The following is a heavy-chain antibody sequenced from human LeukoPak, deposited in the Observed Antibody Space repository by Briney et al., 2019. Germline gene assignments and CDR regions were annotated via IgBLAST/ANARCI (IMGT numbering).Heavy chain of an antibody. V-gene: IGHV1-2*02. CDR3: ATRYCSGGSCRVSIFDY. Sequence: ASVKVSCKASGYTFTGYYMHWVRQAPGQGLEWMGWINPNSGGTNYAQKFQGRVTMTEDTSTDTAYMELSSLRSEDTAVYYCATRYCSGGSCRVSIFDYWGQGTLVTVSS. CDR1: GYTFTGYY. J-gene: IGHJ4*02. D-gene: IGHD2-15*01. CDR2: INPNSGGT.